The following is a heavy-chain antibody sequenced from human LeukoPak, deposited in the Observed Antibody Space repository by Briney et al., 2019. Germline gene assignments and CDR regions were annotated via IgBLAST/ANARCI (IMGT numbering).Heavy chain of an antibody. CDR1: GYTFTTYW. J-gene: IGHJ4*02. D-gene: IGHD6-19*01. Sequence: GESLKISCKGSGYTFTTYWIGWVRQMPGKGLEWVAIIYPGDSDTRYSPSFQGQVTISADKSINTAYLQWSSLKASDTAIFYCARQRTSGSGFDYWGQGTLVTVSS. CDR3: ARQRTSGSGFDY. V-gene: IGHV5-51*01. CDR2: IYPGDSDT.